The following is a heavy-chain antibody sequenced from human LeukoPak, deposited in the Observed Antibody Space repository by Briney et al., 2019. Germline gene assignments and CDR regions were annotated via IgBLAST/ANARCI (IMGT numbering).Heavy chain of an antibody. Sequence: PGGSLRLSCAASGFTFSSYSMNWVRQAPGKGLEWVSSISSSSSYIYYADSVKGRFTISRDNAKNSLYLQMNSLRAEDTAVYYCARELFISAAAGYYFDYWGQGTLVTVSS. D-gene: IGHD6-13*01. J-gene: IGHJ4*02. V-gene: IGHV3-21*01. CDR1: GFTFSSYS. CDR3: ARELFISAAAGYYFDY. CDR2: ISSSSSYI.